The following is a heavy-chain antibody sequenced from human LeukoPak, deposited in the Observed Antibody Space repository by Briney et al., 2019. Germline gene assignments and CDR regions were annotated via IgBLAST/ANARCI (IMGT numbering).Heavy chain of an antibody. V-gene: IGHV1-2*02. Sequence: GASVKVSCKASGYTFTSYYMHWVRQAPGQGLEWMGWINPNSGGTNYAQKFQGRVTMTRDTSISTAYMELSRLRSDDTAVYYCARQRDGYNSNRFDPWGQGTLVTVSS. J-gene: IGHJ5*02. CDR2: INPNSGGT. D-gene: IGHD5-24*01. CDR3: ARQRDGYNSNRFDP. CDR1: GYTFTSYY.